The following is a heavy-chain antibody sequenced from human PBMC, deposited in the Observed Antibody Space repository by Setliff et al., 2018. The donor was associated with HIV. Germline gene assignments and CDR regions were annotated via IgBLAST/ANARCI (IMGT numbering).Heavy chain of an antibody. CDR2: ILSIFGTT. V-gene: IGHV1-69*05. J-gene: IGHJ4*02. D-gene: IGHD2-8*01. CDR3: ASGKVGYCTNGVCHRLFDY. Sequence: SVKVSCKASGDAFNSYAISWVRQAPGQGLEWMGGILSIFGTTCYAQKFQGRVTITTDESTSTAYMELSSLRSEGTAVYYCASGKVGYCTNGVCHRLFDYWGQGTLVTVSS. CDR1: GDAFNSYA.